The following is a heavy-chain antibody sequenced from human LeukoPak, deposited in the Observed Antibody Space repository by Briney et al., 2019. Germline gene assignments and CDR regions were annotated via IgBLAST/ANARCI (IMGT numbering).Heavy chain of an antibody. J-gene: IGHJ4*02. CDR3: ARDRKTTVTTNY. Sequence: GASVKVSCKASGYTFTSYYMHWVRQAPGQGLEWMGGIIPIFGTANYAQKFQGRVTMTRDTSISTAYMELSRLRSDDTAVYYCARDRKTTVTTNYWGQGTLVTVSS. V-gene: IGHV1-2*02. CDR2: IIPIFGTA. CDR1: GYTFTSYY. D-gene: IGHD4-17*01.